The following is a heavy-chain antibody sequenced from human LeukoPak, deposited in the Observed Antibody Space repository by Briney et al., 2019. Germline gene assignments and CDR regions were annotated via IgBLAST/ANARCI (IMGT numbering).Heavy chain of an antibody. CDR2: ISYDGSNK. Sequence: GGSLRLSCAASGFTLSSYAMHWVRQAPGKGLEWVAVISYDGSNKYYADSVEGRFTISRDNSKNTLYLQMNSLRAEDTAVYYCARVSNKGIVVVSGGYSYGGIDYWGQGTLVTVSS. V-gene: IGHV3-30-3*01. D-gene: IGHD5-18*01. CDR1: GFTLSSYA. J-gene: IGHJ4*02. CDR3: ARVSNKGIVVVSGGYSYGGIDY.